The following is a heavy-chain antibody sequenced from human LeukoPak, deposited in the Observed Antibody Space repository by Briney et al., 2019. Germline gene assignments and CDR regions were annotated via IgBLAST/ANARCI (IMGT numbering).Heavy chain of an antibody. CDR3: AKDSAKKYDDY. Sequence: GGSLRLSCAPSGFPFSSYAMSWVRQAPGKGLEWVSGISGSDGSTNYADSVKARFTISRENSKNTLYLQMNSLRAENTAVYYCAKDSAKKYDDYWGQGTLVTVSS. D-gene: IGHD2/OR15-2a*01. CDR2: ISGSDGST. J-gene: IGHJ4*02. V-gene: IGHV3-23*01. CDR1: GFPFSSYA.